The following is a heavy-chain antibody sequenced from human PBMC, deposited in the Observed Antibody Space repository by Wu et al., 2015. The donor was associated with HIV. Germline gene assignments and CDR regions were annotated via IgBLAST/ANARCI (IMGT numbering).Heavy chain of an antibody. J-gene: IGHJ6*02. V-gene: IGHV1-46*02. CDR2: IKPSGGNT. Sequence: QVQLVQSGAEVKKPGASVKVSCKASGYIFNRHYIHWVRQAPGQGLEWMGIIKPSGGNTGYAEKFQDRVTMTRNTSISTAYMELTNLRSEDTAVYYCARKRAVTGNENPYYYYGMDVWGQGTTVTVSS. CDR3: ARKRAVTGNENPYYYYGMDV. CDR1: GYIFNRHY. D-gene: IGHD6-19*01.